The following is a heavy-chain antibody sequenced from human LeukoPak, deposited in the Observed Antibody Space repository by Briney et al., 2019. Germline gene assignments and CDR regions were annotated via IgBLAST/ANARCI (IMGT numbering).Heavy chain of an antibody. D-gene: IGHD2-15*01. CDR2: IYTSGST. CDR3: ASWVLSGYFDY. J-gene: IGHJ4*02. Sequence: RSSETLSLTCTVSGGSISSGSYYWSWIRQPAGKGLEWIGRIYTSGSTNYHPSPKSRITISVDTSKNQFSLKLSSVTAADTAVYYCASWVLSGYFDYWGQGTLVTVSS. V-gene: IGHV4-61*02. CDR1: GGSISSGSYY.